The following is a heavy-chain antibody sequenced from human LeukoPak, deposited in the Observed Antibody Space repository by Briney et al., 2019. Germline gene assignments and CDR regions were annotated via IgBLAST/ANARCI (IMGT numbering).Heavy chain of an antibody. V-gene: IGHV3-7*01. J-gene: IGHJ4*02. CDR1: GFTFSSYW. D-gene: IGHD1-26*01. Sequence: GGSLRLSCAASGFTFSSYWMSWVRQAPGKGLEWVANIKQDGSEKYYVDSVKGRFTISRDNAKNSLYLQMNSLRAEDTAVYYCARARDSGSHKRSFDYWGQGTLVTVSS. CDR2: IKQDGSEK. CDR3: ARARDSGSHKRSFDY.